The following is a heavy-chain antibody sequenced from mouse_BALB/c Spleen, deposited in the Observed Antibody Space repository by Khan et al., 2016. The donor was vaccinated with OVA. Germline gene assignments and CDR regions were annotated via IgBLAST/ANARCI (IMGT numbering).Heavy chain of an antibody. V-gene: IGHV5-6*01. CDR3: ARIAYYDDSGGFAY. CDR2: IRTGGHYT. CDR1: GFTFSIYG. J-gene: IGHJ3*01. D-gene: IGHD1-1*01. Sequence: EVQLVESGGDLVKPGGSLKLPCAASGFTFSIYGMSWVRQSPDKSLESVATIRTGGHYTYYPDSVKGRFTIFRDNAKNTLYEQMTSLMSEDTAMFYSARIAYYDDSGGFAYWGQGILVTVSA.